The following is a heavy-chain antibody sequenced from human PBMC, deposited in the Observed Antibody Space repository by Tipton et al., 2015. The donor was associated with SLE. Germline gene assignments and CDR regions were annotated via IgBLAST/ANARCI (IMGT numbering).Heavy chain of an antibody. Sequence: TLSLTCTVSGGSLSSGSFYWSWIRQPAGKGLEWIGRIYASGSTDFNPSLKSRVTISLDTSKNQFSLKLSSVTAADTAVYYCAREGVHFWSGSSYYYYYMDVWGKGTTVTVSS. V-gene: IGHV4-61*02. CDR1: GGSLSSGSFY. J-gene: IGHJ6*03. D-gene: IGHD3-3*02. CDR2: IYASGST. CDR3: AREGVHFWSGSSYYYYYMDV.